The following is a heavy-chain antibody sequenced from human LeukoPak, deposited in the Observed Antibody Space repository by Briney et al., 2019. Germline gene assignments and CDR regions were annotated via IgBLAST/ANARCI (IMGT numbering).Heavy chain of an antibody. CDR3: AKGDGDYVDHDYFDY. D-gene: IGHD4-17*01. CDR1: GFTFSSYA. Sequence: GGSLRLSCAASGFTFSSYAMSWVRQAPGKGLEWVSAISGSGGSTYYADSVKGRFTISRDNSKNTLYLQMNSLRAEDTAVYYCAKGDGDYVDHDYFDYWGQGTLVTVSS. CDR2: ISGSGGST. J-gene: IGHJ4*02. V-gene: IGHV3-23*01.